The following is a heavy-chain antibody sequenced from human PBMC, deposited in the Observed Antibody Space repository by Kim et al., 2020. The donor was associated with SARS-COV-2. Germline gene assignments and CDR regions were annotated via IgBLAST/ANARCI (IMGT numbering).Heavy chain of an antibody. CDR1: GFIFRNYG. V-gene: IGHV3-33*06. Sequence: GGSLRLSCAASGFIFRNYGMHWVRQAPGTGLEWVAVIWYDGSNKYYADSVKGRFTISRDNSKNTLYLQMNSLRAEDTAVYYCAKAPADGDYYYWGQGTLVTVSS. CDR2: IWYDGSNK. J-gene: IGHJ4*02. CDR3: AKAPADGDYYY. D-gene: IGHD4-17*01.